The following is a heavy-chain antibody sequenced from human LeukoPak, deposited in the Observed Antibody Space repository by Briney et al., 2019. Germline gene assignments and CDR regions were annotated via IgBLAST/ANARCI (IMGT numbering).Heavy chain of an antibody. CDR3: ARGDGDLFDR. V-gene: IGHV3-74*01. D-gene: IGHD3-10*01. Sequence: GGSLRLSCAASGSTFSSNYMIWVRQAPGKGLVWVSRINSYGSSTYYADSMKGRFSLSRENAKNTLYLQMNSLRAEDTAVYYCARGDGDLFDRWGQGTLVTVSS. CDR2: INSYGSST. J-gene: IGHJ5*02. CDR1: GSTFSSNY.